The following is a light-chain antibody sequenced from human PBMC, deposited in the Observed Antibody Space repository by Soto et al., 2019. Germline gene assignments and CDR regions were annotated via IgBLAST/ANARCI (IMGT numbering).Light chain of an antibody. CDR1: SSNIGRSY. J-gene: IGLJ2*01. Sequence: QSVLTQPPSASGTHGQRVTISCSGSSSNIGRSYVFWYKQLPGTAPRLLIYRNNQRPSGVPDRFAGSKSGTGASLAISGLRSDDEAVYYCAAWDDSLSGVVFGGGTKVTVL. CDR3: AAWDDSLSGVV. V-gene: IGLV1-47*01. CDR2: RNN.